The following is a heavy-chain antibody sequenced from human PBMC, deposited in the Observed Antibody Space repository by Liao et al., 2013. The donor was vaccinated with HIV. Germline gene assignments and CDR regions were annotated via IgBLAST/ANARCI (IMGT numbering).Heavy chain of an antibody. CDR3: AKEVTYSSGPYYFYYIDV. J-gene: IGHJ6*03. Sequence: QVQLQESGPGLVKPSQTLSLTCTVSGGSISSGSYYWSWIRQPAGKGLEWIGHMYPSGISHYNPSLKSRVTVSLDTSKNQFSLKLDSVTAADTAVYYCAKEVTYSSGPYYFYYIDVWGKGTTVTVSS. D-gene: IGHD6-19*01. V-gene: IGHV4-61*02. CDR2: MYPSGIS. CDR1: GGSISSGSYY.